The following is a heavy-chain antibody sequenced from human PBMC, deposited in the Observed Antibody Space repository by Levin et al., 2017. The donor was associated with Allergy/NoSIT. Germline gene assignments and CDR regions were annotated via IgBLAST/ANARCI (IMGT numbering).Heavy chain of an antibody. CDR1: GGSISSGGYY. Sequence: SETLSLTCTVSGGSISSGGYYWSWIRQHPGKGLEWIGYIYYSGNTYYNPSLKSRVTISVDTSENQFSLNLSSVTAADTAVYYCARLYWNIIYWYFDLWGRGTLVTVSS. J-gene: IGHJ2*01. D-gene: IGHD1-1*01. CDR2: IYYSGNT. V-gene: IGHV4-31*03. CDR3: ARLYWNIIYWYFDL.